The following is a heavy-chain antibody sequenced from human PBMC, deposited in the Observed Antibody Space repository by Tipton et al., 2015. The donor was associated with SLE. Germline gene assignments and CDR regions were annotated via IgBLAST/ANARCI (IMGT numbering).Heavy chain of an antibody. J-gene: IGHJ4*02. V-gene: IGHV4-59*11. CDR1: GGSISSHY. CDR2: IYYSGST. CDR3: ARGSYSSSWYDFDY. Sequence: TLSLTCTVSGGSISSHYWSWIRQPPGKGLEWIGYIYYSGSTNYNPSLKSRVTISVDTSKNQFSLKLSSVTAADTAVYYCARGSYSSSWYDFDYWGRGTLVTVSS. D-gene: IGHD6-13*01.